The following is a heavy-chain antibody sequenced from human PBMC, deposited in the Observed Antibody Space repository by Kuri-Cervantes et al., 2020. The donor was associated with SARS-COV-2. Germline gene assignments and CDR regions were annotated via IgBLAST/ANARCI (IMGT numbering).Heavy chain of an antibody. V-gene: IGHV1-18*01. Sequence: ASVKVSCKASHYTFTSYGVNWVRQAPGQGLEWMGWISAYNGNANLAEKFQGRVTMTTDTSASTVYMELRSLRADDTAVYYCATSYYDFWSGSKYYMDIWGKGTTVTVSS. CDR2: ISAYNGNA. D-gene: IGHD3-3*01. CDR1: HYTFTSYG. J-gene: IGHJ6*03. CDR3: ATSYYDFWSGSKYYMDI.